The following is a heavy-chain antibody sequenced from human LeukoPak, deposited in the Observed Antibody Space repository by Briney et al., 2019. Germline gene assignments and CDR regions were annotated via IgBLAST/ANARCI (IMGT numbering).Heavy chain of an antibody. CDR1: GGSFSGYY. V-gene: IGHV4-34*01. D-gene: IGHD3-10*01. Sequence: PSETLSLTCAVCGGSFSGYYWSWSRQPPGKGLEWIGEINHSGSPNYNPSLKSRVTISIDTSKNQFSLKLSPVTAADTAVYYCARDLSDYYGSGSYRPIDAFDIWGQGTMVTVSS. CDR2: INHSGSP. J-gene: IGHJ3*02. CDR3: ARDLSDYYGSGSYRPIDAFDI.